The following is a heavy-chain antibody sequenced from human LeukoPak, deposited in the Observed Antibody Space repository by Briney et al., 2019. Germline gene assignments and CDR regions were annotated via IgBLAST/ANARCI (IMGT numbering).Heavy chain of an antibody. V-gene: IGHV3-7*01. D-gene: IGHD3-9*01. CDR2: IKQDGSEK. CDR1: GFTFSGYW. J-gene: IGHJ4*02. Sequence: GGSLRLSCVGSGFTFSGYWMSWVRQAPGKGLEWVANIKQDGSEKYYVDSVKGRFTISRDNAKNSLYLQMNSLRAEDTAVYYCARDLVPYYDILTGYWGYWGQGTLVTVSS. CDR3: ARDLVPYYDILTGYWGY.